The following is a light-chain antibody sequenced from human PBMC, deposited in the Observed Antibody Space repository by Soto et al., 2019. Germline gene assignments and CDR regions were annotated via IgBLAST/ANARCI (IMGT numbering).Light chain of an antibody. V-gene: IGLV2-14*01. CDR2: EVS. CDR1: SSDVGAYNY. CDR3: SSFTNTSNRHV. J-gene: IGLJ1*01. Sequence: TQHAAVSWSTGQSISISRPGTSSDVGAYNYVSWYQQQPGKAPKLMIYEVSNRPSGVSKRFSGSKSGNTASLTISGLQAEDEADYYGSSFTNTSNRHVFGSWTKVTVL.